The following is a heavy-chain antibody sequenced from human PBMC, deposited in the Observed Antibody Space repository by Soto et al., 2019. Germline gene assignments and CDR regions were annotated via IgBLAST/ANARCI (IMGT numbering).Heavy chain of an antibody. CDR3: ATNPLSITIFGVVIHDQYYFDY. Sequence: VGSLRLSCAASGFTFSSYAMSWVRQAPGKGLEWVPAISGSGGSTYYADSVKGRFTISRDSSKNTLYLQMNSLRAEDTAVYYCATNPLSITIFGVVIHDQYYFDYWGQGTLVTVSS. CDR2: ISGSGGST. D-gene: IGHD3-3*01. J-gene: IGHJ4*02. CDR1: GFTFSSYA. V-gene: IGHV3-23*01.